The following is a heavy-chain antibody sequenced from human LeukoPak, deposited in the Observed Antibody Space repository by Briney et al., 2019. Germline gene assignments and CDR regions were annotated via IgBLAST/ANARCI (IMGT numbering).Heavy chain of an antibody. J-gene: IGHJ4*02. CDR3: ARGLVTGTAFDN. D-gene: IGHD1-7*01. CDR1: GGSISSSSHY. V-gene: IGHV4-39*07. Sequence: PSETLSLTCTVSGGSISSSSHYWGWIRQPPGKGLEWIGSLYHTGSSFYNPSLKSRVTMSVDTSKNQFSLKLTSVTAADTAVYYCARGLVTGTAFDNWGQGILVTVSS. CDR2: LYHTGSS.